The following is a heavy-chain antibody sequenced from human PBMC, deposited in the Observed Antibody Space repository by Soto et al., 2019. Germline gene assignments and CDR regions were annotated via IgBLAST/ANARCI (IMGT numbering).Heavy chain of an antibody. CDR1: GFTFSSYA. J-gene: IGHJ5*02. Sequence: AGSLRLSCTHSGFTFSSYARSSVRQTPGNGMEWVSAISGSGGSTYYADSVKGRFNISRDNSKNTLYLQMNSLTAEDTAVYSCAKGDPLSPNWFDPWGQGTLVTVSS. CDR3: AKGDPLSPNWFDP. V-gene: IGHV3-23*01. CDR2: ISGSGGST.